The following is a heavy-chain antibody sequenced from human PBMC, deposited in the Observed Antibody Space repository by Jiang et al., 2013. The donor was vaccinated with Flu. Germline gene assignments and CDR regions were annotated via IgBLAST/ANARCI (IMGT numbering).Heavy chain of an antibody. J-gene: IGHJ5*02. CDR1: GYTFTGYY. D-gene: IGHD6-13*01. CDR2: INPNSGGT. CDR3: ARGKAAATVYSWFDP. V-gene: IGHV1-2*04. Sequence: QSGAEVKKPGASVKVSCKASGYTFTGYYMHWVRQAPGQGLEWMGWINPNSGGTNYAQKFQGWVTMTRDTSISTAYMELSRLRSDDTAVYYCARGKAAATVYSWFDPWGQGTLVTVSS.